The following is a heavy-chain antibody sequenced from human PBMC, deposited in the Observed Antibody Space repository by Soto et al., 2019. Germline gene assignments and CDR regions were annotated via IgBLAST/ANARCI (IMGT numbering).Heavy chain of an antibody. CDR2: ISSSSSYI. CDR1: GFTFSSYS. D-gene: IGHD3-9*01. V-gene: IGHV3-21*01. J-gene: IGHJ4*02. Sequence: PGGSLRLSCAASGFTFSSYSMNWVRQAPGKGLEWVSSISSSSSYIYYADSVKGRFTISRDNAKNSLYLQMNSLRAEDTAVYYCARVLSFDWLLSPIDYWGQGTLVTVSS. CDR3: ARVLSFDWLLSPIDY.